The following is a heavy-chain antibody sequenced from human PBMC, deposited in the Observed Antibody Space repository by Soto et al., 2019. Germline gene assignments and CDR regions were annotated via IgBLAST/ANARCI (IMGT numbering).Heavy chain of an antibody. V-gene: IGHV4-38-2*01. Sequence: SETLCLTCAASGYSISSHSHWGWLRQPRGEGLERSASTYNGGSTYYDASLNSRVTISSENSNNNVSLKLNSVTAADTAVYYCARVGPWVPYYYDSSPYTFENWFDPWGQGTLVTSPQ. CDR1: GYSISSHSH. CDR3: ARVGPWVPYYYDSSPYTFENWFDP. J-gene: IGHJ5*02. CDR2: TYNGGST. D-gene: IGHD3-22*01.